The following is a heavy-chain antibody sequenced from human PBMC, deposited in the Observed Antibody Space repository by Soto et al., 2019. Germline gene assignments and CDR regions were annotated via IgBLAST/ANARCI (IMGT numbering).Heavy chain of an antibody. CDR3: ARDMGGYGELDY. Sequence: DVLLVESGGGLVQPGGSLRLSCAASGFTFSTYGMNWVRQAPGKGLEWVSYVSSSSRSISYADSVKGRLTISRDNAKNSLFLQMNSLRADDTAVYYCARDMGGYGELDYWGQGTLVTVSS. V-gene: IGHV3-48*01. CDR2: VSSSSRSI. J-gene: IGHJ4*02. CDR1: GFTFSTYG. D-gene: IGHD3-10*01.